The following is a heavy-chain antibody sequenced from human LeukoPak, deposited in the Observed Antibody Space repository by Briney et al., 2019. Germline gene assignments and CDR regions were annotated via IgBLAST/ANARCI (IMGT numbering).Heavy chain of an antibody. CDR1: GFTFSDHY. CDR2: ISGSSSST. D-gene: IGHD6-19*01. CDR3: ARGSRIAVD. J-gene: IGHJ4*02. Sequence: GGSLRPSCAASGFTFSDHYMSWIRQAPGKGLEWVSYISGSSSSTNYADSVKGRFTISRDNAKNSLYLQMNSLRAEDTAAYYCARGSRIAVDWGQGTLVTVSS. V-gene: IGHV3-11*06.